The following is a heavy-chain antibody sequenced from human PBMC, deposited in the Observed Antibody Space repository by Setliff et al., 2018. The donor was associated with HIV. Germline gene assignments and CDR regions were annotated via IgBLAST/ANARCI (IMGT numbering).Heavy chain of an antibody. D-gene: IGHD2-15*01. J-gene: IGHJ4*02. CDR1: GYSFSRYW. CDR3: ARQAVDCSGGTCYSTSAFDY. V-gene: IGHV5-51*01. CDR2: IYPGDSDT. Sequence: PGESLKISCKGSGYSFSRYWIAWVRQMPGKGLEWMGTIYPGDSDTRYSPSFQGQVTISADKSVSTAYLQWSSLKASDTAMYYCARQAVDCSGGTCYSTSAFDYWGQGTLVTVSS.